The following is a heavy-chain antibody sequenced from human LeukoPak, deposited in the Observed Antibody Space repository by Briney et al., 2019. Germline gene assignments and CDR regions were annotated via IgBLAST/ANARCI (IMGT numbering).Heavy chain of an antibody. J-gene: IGHJ4*02. CDR3: ARDRRYYDSSGYPDY. CDR2: TSYDGSNK. V-gene: IGHV3-30-3*01. D-gene: IGHD3-22*01. Sequence: GRSLRLSCAASGFTFSNYAMYWVRQAPGKGLEWVAVTSYDGSNKYYADSVKGRFTISRDNAKNSLYLQMNSLRAEDTAVYYCARDRRYYDSSGYPDYWGQGTLVTVSS. CDR1: GFTFSNYA.